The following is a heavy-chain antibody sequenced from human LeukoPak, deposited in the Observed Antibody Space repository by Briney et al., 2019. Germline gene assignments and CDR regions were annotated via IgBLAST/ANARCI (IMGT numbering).Heavy chain of an antibody. J-gene: IGHJ5*02. Sequence: SETLSLTCTVSGGSIRSYYWSWIRQPPGKGLEWIGYIYYSGSTNYNPSLKSRVIISVDTSKNQFSLKLSSVTAADTAVYYCAMLSGSYPLDWFDPWGQGTLVTVSS. CDR1: GGSIRSYY. CDR3: AMLSGSYPLDWFDP. V-gene: IGHV4-59*01. CDR2: IYYSGST. D-gene: IGHD1-26*01.